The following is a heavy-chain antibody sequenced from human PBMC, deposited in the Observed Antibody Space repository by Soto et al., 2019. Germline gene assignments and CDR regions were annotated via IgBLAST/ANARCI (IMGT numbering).Heavy chain of an antibody. CDR3: AKWLFTMRALDY. Sequence: SETLSLTCTVSGGSISSGSYYWSWIRQPPGKGLEWIGYIYYSGSTNYNPSLKSRVTISVDTSKNQFSLKLSSVTAADTAVYYCAKWLFTMRALDYWGPGTLVTVSS. J-gene: IGHJ4*02. D-gene: IGHD3-22*01. CDR2: IYYSGST. CDR1: GGSISSGSYY. V-gene: IGHV4-61*01.